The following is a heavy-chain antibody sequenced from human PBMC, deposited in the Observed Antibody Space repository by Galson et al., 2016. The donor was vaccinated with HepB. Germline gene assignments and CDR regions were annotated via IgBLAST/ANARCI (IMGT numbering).Heavy chain of an antibody. CDR3: ARDGGGNFWSGFGVYYYYMDV. Sequence: SVKVSCKASGYTFTRFGISWVRQAPGQGLEWMGWISAYNGNTNYAQKVQGRVTMTTDTSTSTAYMELRSLRSDDTAVYYCARDGGGNFWSGFGVYYYYMDVWGKGTPGTVSS. CDR2: ISAYNGNT. V-gene: IGHV1-18*04. D-gene: IGHD3-3*01. J-gene: IGHJ6*03. CDR1: GYTFTRFG.